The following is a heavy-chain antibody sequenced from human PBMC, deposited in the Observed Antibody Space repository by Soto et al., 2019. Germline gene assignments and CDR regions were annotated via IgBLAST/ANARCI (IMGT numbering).Heavy chain of an antibody. CDR1: GGTFSSYA. D-gene: IGHD5-12*01. CDR3: AREAYSGYRFETAGYYYGMDV. CDR2: IIPIFGTA. Sequence: SVKVSCKASGGTFSSYAISWVRQAPGQGLEWMGGIIPIFGTANYAQKFQGRVTITADKSTSTAYMELSSLRSGDTAVYYCAREAYSGYRFETAGYYYGMDVWGQGTTVTVSS. J-gene: IGHJ6*02. V-gene: IGHV1-69*06.